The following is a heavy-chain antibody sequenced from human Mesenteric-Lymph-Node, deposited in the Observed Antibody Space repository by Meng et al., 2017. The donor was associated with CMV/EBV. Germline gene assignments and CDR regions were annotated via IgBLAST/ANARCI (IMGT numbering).Heavy chain of an antibody. CDR1: GYTISDYF. Sequence: ASVKVSCKASGYTISDYFIHWVRQAPGHGLEWMGVINPGGGRTRFAERFQGRVIMTRDTSTGTVYMELSSLKSDDTAVYYCARDHGLQNWFDPWGQGTLVTVSS. CDR3: ARDHGLQNWFDP. D-gene: IGHD3-10*01. V-gene: IGHV1-46*01. CDR2: INPGGGRT. J-gene: IGHJ5*02.